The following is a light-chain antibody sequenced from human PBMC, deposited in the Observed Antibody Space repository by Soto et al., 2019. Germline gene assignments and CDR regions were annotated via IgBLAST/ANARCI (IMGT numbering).Light chain of an antibody. CDR1: SSNIRSNY. CDR3: ASWNARPXGWV. J-gene: IGLJ3*02. CDR2: SNV. V-gene: IGLV1-47*02. Sequence: QSLLSHPPSASVTPVQGVIISCSGTSSNIRSNYVYWYRLLPGTAPKLVMFSNVILPPRVPYRFSGAKSGTSASLAISGLRPEDEDDYFCASWNARPXGWVVGGG.